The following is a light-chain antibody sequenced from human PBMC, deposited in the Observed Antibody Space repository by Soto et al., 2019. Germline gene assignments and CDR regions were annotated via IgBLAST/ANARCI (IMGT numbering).Light chain of an antibody. V-gene: IGKV1-5*01. CDR2: DAY. CDR3: QQYNSYFFT. J-gene: IGKJ3*01. CDR1: QGISSW. Sequence: DIQMTQSPSTLSASVGDRVTITCRASQGISSWLAWYQQKPGKAPKLLIYDAYSLESGVPSRFRGSGSGTESTLTISRLQTDYFARYYCQQYNSYFFTVGHGTKVDIK.